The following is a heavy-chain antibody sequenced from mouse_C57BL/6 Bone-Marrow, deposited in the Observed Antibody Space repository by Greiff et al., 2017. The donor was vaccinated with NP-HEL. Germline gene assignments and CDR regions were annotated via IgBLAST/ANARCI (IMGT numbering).Heavy chain of an antibody. V-gene: IGHV2-9-1*01. CDR2: IWTGGGT. CDR3: ARNPYGYPYYFDY. J-gene: IGHJ2*01. D-gene: IGHD2-2*01. Sequence: VKLVESGPGLVAPSQRLSITCTVSGFSLTSYAISWVRQPPGKGLEWLGVIWTGGGTNYNSALKSRLSISKDNSKSQVFLKMNSLQTDDTARYYCARNPYGYPYYFDYWGQGTTLTVSS. CDR1: GFSLTSYA.